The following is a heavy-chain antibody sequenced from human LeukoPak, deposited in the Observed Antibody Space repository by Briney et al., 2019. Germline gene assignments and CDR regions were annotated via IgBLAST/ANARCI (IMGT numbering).Heavy chain of an antibody. J-gene: IGHJ2*01. CDR1: GGSISSYY. CDR3: ARVYYSNSYDYWYFDL. CDR2: IFYSGST. Sequence: SETLSLTCTVSGGSISSYYWSWIRQPPGKGLEWIGYIFYSGSTNYDPSLKSRVTISVDTSKNQFSLKLSSVTAADTAVYYCARVYYSNSYDYWYFDLWGRGTLVTVSS. D-gene: IGHD6-13*01. V-gene: IGHV4-59*01.